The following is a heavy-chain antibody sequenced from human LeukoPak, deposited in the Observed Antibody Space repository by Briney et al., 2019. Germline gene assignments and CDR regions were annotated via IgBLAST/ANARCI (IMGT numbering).Heavy chain of an antibody. V-gene: IGHV4-61*02. J-gene: IGHJ4*02. CDR1: GDSISSGRCY. D-gene: IGHD1-1*01. CDR2: IHTSGDT. Sequence: SETLSLTCTVSGDSISSGRCYWTWLRQPAGKALEWIGRIHTSGDTNYSPSLKSRVTISRDTSKNQFSLRLTSVAAADTAVYYCVRDWNGDYFDYWGQGTLVSVSS. CDR3: VRDWNGDYFDY.